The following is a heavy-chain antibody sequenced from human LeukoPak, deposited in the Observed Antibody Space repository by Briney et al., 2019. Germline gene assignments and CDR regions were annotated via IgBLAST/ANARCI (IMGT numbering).Heavy chain of an antibody. J-gene: IGHJ4*02. CDR2: INHSGST. CDR3: ARDKTKYYGSGEYYFDY. V-gene: IGHV4-34*01. D-gene: IGHD3-10*01. CDR1: GGSFSGYY. Sequence: SETLSLTCAVYGGSFSGYYWSWIRQPPGKGLEWIGEINHSGSTNYNPSLKSRVTISVDTSKNQFSLKLSSVTAADTAVYYCARDKTKYYGSGEYYFDYWGQGTLVTVSS.